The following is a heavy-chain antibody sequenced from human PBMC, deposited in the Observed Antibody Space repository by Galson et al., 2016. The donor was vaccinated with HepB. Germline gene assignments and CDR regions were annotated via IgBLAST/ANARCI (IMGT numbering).Heavy chain of an antibody. CDR3: ATVAGSSSPDGCDV. Sequence: QSGAEVKEPGESLKISCKGSGYSFSSYWIGWVRQMPGKGLERMGIIYPGNSNARYSPSLQGQITLSADKSINTAYLQWSSLEASDTAMYYCATVAGSSSPDGCDVWGQGTMVTVSS. V-gene: IGHV5-51*01. CDR2: IYPGNSNA. CDR1: GYSFSSYW. J-gene: IGHJ3*01. D-gene: IGHD6-19*01.